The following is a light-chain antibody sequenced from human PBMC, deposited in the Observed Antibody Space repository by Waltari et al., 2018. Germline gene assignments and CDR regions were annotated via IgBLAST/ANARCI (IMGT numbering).Light chain of an antibody. CDR2: DVS. J-gene: IGLJ2*01. V-gene: IGLV2-14*03. Sequence: QSALTQPASVSGSPGQSITISCTGTRSDVGGYNYVSWYQQHPGKAPKLMIFDVSNRPSGVSNRFSGSKSGNTASLTVSGLQAEDEADYYCSSYISSDTLELFGGGTSLTVL. CDR3: SSYISSDTLEL. CDR1: RSDVGGYNY.